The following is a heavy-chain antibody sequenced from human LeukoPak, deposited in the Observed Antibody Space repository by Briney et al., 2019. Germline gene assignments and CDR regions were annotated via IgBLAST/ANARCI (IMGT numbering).Heavy chain of an antibody. CDR1: GGSISSSNW. V-gene: IGHV4-4*02. CDR2: IYHSGST. D-gene: IGHD6-13*01. Sequence: SETLSLTGAVSGGSISSSNWWSWVRQPPGKGLEWIGEIYHSGSTNYNPSLKSRVTISVDKSKNQFSLKLSSVTAADTAVYYCARLSIAAAEYYFDYWGQGTLVTVSS. J-gene: IGHJ4*02. CDR3: ARLSIAAAEYYFDY.